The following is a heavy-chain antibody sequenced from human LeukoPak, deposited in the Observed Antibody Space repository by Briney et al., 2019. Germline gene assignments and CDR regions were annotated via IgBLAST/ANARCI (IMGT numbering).Heavy chain of an antibody. CDR2: IFVTA. CDR3: ARGPITVTDYVGGAFDI. J-gene: IGHJ3*02. V-gene: IGHV1-69*05. D-gene: IGHD4-17*01. Sequence: IFVTANYAHNFQATVTINTDESTSTAYMEMSRLRSEDTAVYYCARGPITVTDYVGGAFDIWGQGTMVTVSS.